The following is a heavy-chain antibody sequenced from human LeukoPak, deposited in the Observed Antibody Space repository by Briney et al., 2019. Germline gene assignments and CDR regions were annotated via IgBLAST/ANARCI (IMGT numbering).Heavy chain of an antibody. D-gene: IGHD3-10*01. V-gene: IGHV3-23*01. J-gene: IGHJ4*02. Sequence: PGGSPRLSCAASGFTLSTYCMSWVRQAPGKGLEWVSGIGISGVTTYYADSVKGRFTISRDNSKNTLYLQMNGLRAEDTAFYYCAKDHGSGSYYNLPDYWGQGTLVTVSS. CDR1: GFTLSTYC. CDR3: AKDHGSGSYYNLPDY. CDR2: IGISGVTT.